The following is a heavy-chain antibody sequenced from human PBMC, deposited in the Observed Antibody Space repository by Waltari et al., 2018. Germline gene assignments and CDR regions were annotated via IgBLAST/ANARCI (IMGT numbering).Heavy chain of an antibody. CDR1: GCTFSSYA. J-gene: IGHJ4*02. Sequence: QVQLVQSGAEVKKPGSSVMVSCKSSGCTFSSYAISWVRQAPGQGLEWMGGIIPIFDTGTYAQKFQGRVTITADESTSTAYMELSSLRSEDTAVYYWARPGRSYCSSTSCPPHYWGQGTLVTVSS. V-gene: IGHV1-69*13. CDR2: IIPIFDTG. CDR3: ARPGRSYCSSTSCPPHY. D-gene: IGHD2-2*01.